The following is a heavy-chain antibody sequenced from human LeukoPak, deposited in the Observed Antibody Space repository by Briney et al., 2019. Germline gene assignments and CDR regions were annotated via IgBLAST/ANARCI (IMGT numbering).Heavy chain of an antibody. V-gene: IGHV3-48*04. CDR2: ISTTSSSI. J-gene: IGHJ4*02. D-gene: IGHD5-18*01. CDR1: GFTFSTYS. Sequence: PGGSLRLSCAASGFTFSTYSMNWARQAPGKGLEWVSYISTTSSSIYYAASVKGRFTISRDNARNSLYLQMNSLRAEDTAVYYCASHSYRWGYFDYWGQGTLVTVSS. CDR3: ASHSYRWGYFDY.